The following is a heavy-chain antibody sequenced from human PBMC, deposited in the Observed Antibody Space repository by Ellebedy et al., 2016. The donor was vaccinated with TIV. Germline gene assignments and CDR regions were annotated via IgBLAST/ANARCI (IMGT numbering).Heavy chain of an antibody. V-gene: IGHV3-53*01. CDR1: GFTVGNNF. D-gene: IGHD1-1*01. CDR3: ARKTDTGTSGDD. Sequence: GESLKISCAASGFTVGNNFMSWVRQAPGKGLEWVSLFYSGGSTDYADSVKGRFTISRDSSKNTLYLQMNSLRAEDTAMYYCARKTDTGTSGDDWGQGTPVTVSS. J-gene: IGHJ4*02. CDR2: FYSGGST.